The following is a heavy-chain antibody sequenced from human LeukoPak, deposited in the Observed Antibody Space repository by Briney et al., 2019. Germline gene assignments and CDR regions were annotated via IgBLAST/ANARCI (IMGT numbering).Heavy chain of an antibody. CDR2: TIPILRIP. J-gene: IGHJ4*02. CDR3: ARSGGSSWYVSMYY. D-gene: IGHD6-13*01. CDR1: GGTFNNYA. V-gene: IGHV1-69*04. Sequence: GSSVKVSCKTSGGTFNNYAISWVRQAPGQGLDWMGRTIPILRIPDYAQNFQGRVTISADKSTSTAYMQLNSLKSEDTAVYYCARSGGSSWYVSMYYWGQGTLVTVSS.